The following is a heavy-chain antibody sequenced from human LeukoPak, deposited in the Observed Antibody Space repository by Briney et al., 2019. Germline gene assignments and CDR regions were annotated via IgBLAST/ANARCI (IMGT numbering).Heavy chain of an antibody. J-gene: IGHJ4*02. Sequence: GGSLRLSCAASGFTFSSYAMHWVRQAPGKGLEWVAVISYDGSNKYYADSVKGRFTISRDNSKNTLYLQMNSLRAGDTAVYYCARGYSYGDYWGQGTLVTVSS. CDR1: GFTFSSYA. V-gene: IGHV3-30-3*01. CDR3: ARGYSYGDY. CDR2: ISYDGSNK. D-gene: IGHD5-18*01.